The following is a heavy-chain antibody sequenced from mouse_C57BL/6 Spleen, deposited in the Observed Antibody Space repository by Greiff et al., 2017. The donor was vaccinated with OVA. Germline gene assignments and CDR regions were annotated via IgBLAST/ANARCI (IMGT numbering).Heavy chain of an antibody. V-gene: IGHV1-52*01. CDR2: IDPSDSET. J-gene: IGHJ3*01. CDR3: ARSYYGSSSFAY. D-gene: IGHD1-1*01. Sequence: VQLQQPGAELVRPGSSVKLSCKASGYTFTSYWMHWVKQRPIQGLEWIGNIDPSDSETHSNQKFKDKATLTVDKSSSTAYMQLSSLTSEDSAVYYFARSYYGSSSFAYWGQGTLVTVSA. CDR1: GYTFTSYW.